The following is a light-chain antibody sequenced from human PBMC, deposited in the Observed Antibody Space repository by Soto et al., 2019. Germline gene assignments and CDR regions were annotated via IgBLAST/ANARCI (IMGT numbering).Light chain of an antibody. CDR3: QLYGSSPNT. CDR2: DAS. J-gene: IGKJ2*01. CDR1: QSVSRN. Sequence: EIVLTQSPATLCLSPGERATLSCRASQSVSRNLAWYQQKPGQAPRLLIYDASNRATGIPARFSGSGSVTDFTLTISSLEPEDFAVFYCQLYGSSPNTFGQGTKVDIK. V-gene: IGKV3-11*01.